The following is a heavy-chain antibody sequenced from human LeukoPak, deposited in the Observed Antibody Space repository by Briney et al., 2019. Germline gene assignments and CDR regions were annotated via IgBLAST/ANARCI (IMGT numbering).Heavy chain of an antibody. J-gene: IGHJ4*02. CDR3: AKDRALRDY. Sequence: PGRSLRLSCAASGFTFDDYAMHWVRQAPGKGLEWVSAISGSGGSTYYADSVKGRFTISRDNSKNTLYLQMNSLRAEDTAVYYCAKDRALRDYWGQGTLVTVSS. D-gene: IGHD5-12*01. CDR2: ISGSGGST. CDR1: GFTFDDYA. V-gene: IGHV3-23*01.